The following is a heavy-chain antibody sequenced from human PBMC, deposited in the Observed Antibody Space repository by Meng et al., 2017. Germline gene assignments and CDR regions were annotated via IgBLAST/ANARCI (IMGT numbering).Heavy chain of an antibody. V-gene: IGHV3-30*07. Sequence: GESLKISCAASGFTFSSYAMHWVRQAPGKGLKWVAVISYDGSNKYYADSVKGRFTISRDNSKNTLYLQMNSLRAEDTAVYYCAREPITGTTIENYYYGMDVWGQGTTVTVSS. CDR1: GFTFSSYA. J-gene: IGHJ6*02. CDR3: AREPITGTTIENYYYGMDV. D-gene: IGHD1-7*01. CDR2: ISYDGSNK.